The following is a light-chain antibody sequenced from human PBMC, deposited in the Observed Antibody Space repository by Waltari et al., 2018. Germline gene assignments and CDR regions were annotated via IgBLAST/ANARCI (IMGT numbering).Light chain of an antibody. Sequence: QSALTQPASMSASPGQSITISCTATNNDVGTSDLVSWYQQPPGKAPKLLSFQGTKRLSEVSGRFSGSKSADTASLTISGLQPEDEADYYCCSYAGTWLFGGGTKVTVL. CDR1: NNDVGTSDL. V-gene: IGLV2-23*01. CDR2: QGT. CDR3: CSYAGTWL. J-gene: IGLJ3*02.